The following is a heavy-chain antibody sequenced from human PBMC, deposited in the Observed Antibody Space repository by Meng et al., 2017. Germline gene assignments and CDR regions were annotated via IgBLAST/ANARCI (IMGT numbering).Heavy chain of an antibody. Sequence: GESLKISCAASGFTFSSYEMNWVRQAPGKGLEWVSYISSSGSTIYYADSVKGRFTISRDNAKNLLYLQMNSLRAEDTAVYYCVILWFGELSPRPDFDYWGQGTLVTVSS. CDR2: ISSSGSTI. CDR3: VILWFGELSPRPDFDY. J-gene: IGHJ4*02. D-gene: IGHD3-10*01. CDR1: GFTFSSYE. V-gene: IGHV3-48*03.